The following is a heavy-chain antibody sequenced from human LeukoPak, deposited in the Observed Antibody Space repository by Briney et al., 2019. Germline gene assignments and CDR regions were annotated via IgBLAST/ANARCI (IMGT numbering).Heavy chain of an antibody. V-gene: IGHV3-21*01. J-gene: IGHJ3*02. CDR1: GLTFSDYS. D-gene: IGHD3-22*01. CDR2: ISYDSTYK. CDR3: VRDFHYDRALDI. Sequence: GGSLRLSCAASGLTFSDYSMNWVRRAPGKGLAWVSAISYDSTYKYYADSPKGRFTISRDNAKNLLYLQMNSLRAEDTAVYFCVRDFHYDRALDIWGQGTMVTVSS.